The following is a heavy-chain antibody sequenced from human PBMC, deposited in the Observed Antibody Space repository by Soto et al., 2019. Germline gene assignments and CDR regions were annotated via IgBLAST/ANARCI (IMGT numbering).Heavy chain of an antibody. D-gene: IGHD2-8*01. V-gene: IGHV4-31*02. CDR1: GGSISSGGYY. CDR2: IYYSGST. Sequence: NPSETLSLTCTVSGGSISSGGYYWSWIRQHPGKGLEWIGYIYYSGSTYYNPSLKSRVTISVDTSKNQFSLKLSSVTAADTAVYYCARDRPHCTNGVCYYYLDYWGQGTLVTVSS. CDR3: ARDRPHCTNGVCYYYLDY. J-gene: IGHJ4*02.